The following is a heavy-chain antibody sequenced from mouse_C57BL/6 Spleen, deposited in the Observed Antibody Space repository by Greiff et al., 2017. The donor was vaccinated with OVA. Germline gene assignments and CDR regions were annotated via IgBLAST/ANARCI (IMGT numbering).Heavy chain of an antibody. CDR1: GYTFTSYW. J-gene: IGHJ1*03. CDR2: IDPSDSET. CDR3: ARGSWYFDV. V-gene: IGHV1-52*01. Sequence: QVHVKQPGAELVRPGSSVKLSCKASGYTFTSYWMHWVKQRPIQGLEWIGNIDPSDSETHYNQKFKDKATLTGDKSSSTAYMQLSSLTSEDSAVYYCARGSWYFDVWGTGTTVTVSS. D-gene: IGHD1-1*01.